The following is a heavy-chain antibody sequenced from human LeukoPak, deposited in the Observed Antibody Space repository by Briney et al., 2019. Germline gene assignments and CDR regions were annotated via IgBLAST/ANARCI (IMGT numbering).Heavy chain of an antibody. CDR3: TTVDGYCSSTSCYSHFQH. D-gene: IGHD2-2*01. CDR2: IKSNSDGGTT. CDR1: GFTFSNAW. J-gene: IGHJ1*01. V-gene: IGHV3-15*01. Sequence: GGSLRLSCAASGFTFSNAWMSWVRQAPGKGLEWVCRIKSNSDGGTTDYAAPVKGRFTISRDDSKNTLYLQMNRLKTEDTAVYYCTTVDGYCSSTSCYSHFQHWGQGTLVTVSS.